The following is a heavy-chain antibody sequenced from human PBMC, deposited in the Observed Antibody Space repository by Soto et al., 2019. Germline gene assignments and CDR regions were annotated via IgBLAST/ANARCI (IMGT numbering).Heavy chain of an antibody. CDR3: ARDLYVQPPSGWFDP. CDR1: GFTFSNYA. CDR2: ISNSGGHT. D-gene: IGHD1-26*01. V-gene: IGHV3-23*01. Sequence: PGGSLRLSCAASGFTFSNYAMNWVRQAPGKGLEWVSTISNSGGHTYYADSVKGRFTISRDNSKSTLNLQMHSLRAEDTAVYYCARDLYVQPPSGWFDPWGQGTVVTVSS. J-gene: IGHJ5*02.